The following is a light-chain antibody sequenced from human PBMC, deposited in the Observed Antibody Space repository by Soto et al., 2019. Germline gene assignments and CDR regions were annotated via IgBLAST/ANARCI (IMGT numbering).Light chain of an antibody. CDR2: GAS. CDR3: QQSYSTPLYT. J-gene: IGKJ2*01. Sequence: DIQMTQSPSSLSASVGDRVTITCRASQSISSYLNWYQQQAGKAPQLLIYGASSLQSGVPSRFSGIGSGTDFTLTISNLQPEDFATYYCQQSYSTPLYTFGQGTKLEIK. V-gene: IGKV1-39*01. CDR1: QSISSY.